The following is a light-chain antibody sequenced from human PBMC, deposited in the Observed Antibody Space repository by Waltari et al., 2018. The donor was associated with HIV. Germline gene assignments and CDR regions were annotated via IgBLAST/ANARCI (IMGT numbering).Light chain of an antibody. V-gene: IGLV2-14*01. CDR2: EVN. CDR1: ETDVGGNDY. Sequence: QSDLTQPASVSGSPGQSITISCSGSETDVGGNDYVSWYQQYPGKAPQVLIYEVNKRPSGISSRFSGSKSGNTASLTISGLQAEDEADYYCNSYTHTNPSFGGGTRVTVL. J-gene: IGLJ2*01. CDR3: NSYTHTNPS.